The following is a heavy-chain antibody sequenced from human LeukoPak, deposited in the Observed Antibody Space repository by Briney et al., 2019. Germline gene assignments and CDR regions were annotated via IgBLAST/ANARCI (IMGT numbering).Heavy chain of an antibody. V-gene: IGHV4-59*01. CDR2: ISYSGST. CDR3: AREGTAGTNLNWFDP. Sequence: SETLSLTCTVSGGAISSYYWSWIRQPPGKGLEWIGYISYSGSTNFNPSLKSRVTISVDTSRNQFSLKLSSVTAADTAVYYCAREGTAGTNLNWFDPWGQGTLVTVSS. CDR1: GGAISSYY. D-gene: IGHD1-1*01. J-gene: IGHJ5*02.